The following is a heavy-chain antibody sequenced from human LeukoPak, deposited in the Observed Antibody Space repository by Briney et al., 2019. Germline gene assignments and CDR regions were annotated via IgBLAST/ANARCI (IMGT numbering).Heavy chain of an antibody. D-gene: IGHD3-9*01. V-gene: IGHV4-34*01. CDR1: GGSFSGYY. Sequence: SETLSLTCAVYGGSFSGYYWSWIRQPPGKGLEWIGEINHSGSTNYNPSLKSRVTISVDTSKNQFSLKLSSVTAADTAVYYCARVTHILTGYYTGGYYYYYMDVWGKGTTVTISS. CDR3: ARVTHILTGYYTGGYYYYYMDV. CDR2: INHSGST. J-gene: IGHJ6*03.